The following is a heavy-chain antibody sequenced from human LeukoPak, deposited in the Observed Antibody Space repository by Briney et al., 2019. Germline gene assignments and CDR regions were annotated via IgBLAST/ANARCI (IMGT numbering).Heavy chain of an antibody. CDR3: ARGYNAFSGSYLDDY. D-gene: IGHD1-26*01. CDR2: INPSGGST. Sequence: ASVKVSCKASGYTFTSYYMHWGRQAPGQGLEWMGIINPSGGSTSYAQKFQGRVTMTRDTSTSTVYMELSSLRSEDTAVYYCARGYNAFSGSYLDDYWGQGTLVTVSS. J-gene: IGHJ4*02. CDR1: GYTFTSYY. V-gene: IGHV1-46*01.